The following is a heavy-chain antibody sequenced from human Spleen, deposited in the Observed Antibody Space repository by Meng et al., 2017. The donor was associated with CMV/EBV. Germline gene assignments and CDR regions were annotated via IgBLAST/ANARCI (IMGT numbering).Heavy chain of an antibody. Sequence: GGSLRLSCAASGFTFSSYWMHWVRQAPGKGLVWVSRINADGSSTSYADSVKGRFTVSRDNAKNTLLLQMNSLRAEDTAVYYCAREPGTRDFWSGYYSMDVWGQGTTVTVSS. V-gene: IGHV3-74*01. D-gene: IGHD3-3*01. CDR1: GFTFSSYW. CDR2: INADGSST. CDR3: AREPGTRDFWSGYYSMDV. J-gene: IGHJ6*02.